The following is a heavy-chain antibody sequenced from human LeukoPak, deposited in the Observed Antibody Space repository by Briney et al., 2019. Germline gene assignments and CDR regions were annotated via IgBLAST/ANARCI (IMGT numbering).Heavy chain of an antibody. CDR3: ASVNYYDNSGYYYKYDAFDI. D-gene: IGHD3-22*01. CDR1: GFTFSDYS. CDR2: ISLSSSAI. Sequence: PGGSLRLSCAASGFTFSDYSMHWVRQAPGKGLEWLSYISLSSSAIYYADSVEGRLTISRDNGKNSLYLQMNRLRAEDTAVYYCASVNYYDNSGYYYKYDAFDIWGQGTMVTVSS. J-gene: IGHJ3*02. V-gene: IGHV3-48*01.